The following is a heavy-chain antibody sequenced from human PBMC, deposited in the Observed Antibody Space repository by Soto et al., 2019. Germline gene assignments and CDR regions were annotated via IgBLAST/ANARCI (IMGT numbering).Heavy chain of an antibody. Sequence: SQTLSLTCIVSGESISSSSYYWGWIRQPPGKGLEWIGSIYYSGRTYYNPSFKSRVTISIDTSKNQFSLKLSSVTATDTAVYYCAGQRTTVVTQAYFDHWGQGALVTVSS. CDR2: IYYSGRT. D-gene: IGHD2-21*02. CDR1: GESISSSSYY. V-gene: IGHV4-39*01. CDR3: AGQRTTVVTQAYFDH. J-gene: IGHJ4*02.